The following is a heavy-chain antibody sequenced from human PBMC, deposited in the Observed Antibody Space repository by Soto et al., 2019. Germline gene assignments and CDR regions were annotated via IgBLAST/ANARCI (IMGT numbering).Heavy chain of an antibody. J-gene: IGHJ4*02. Sequence: QVQLQESGPGLVKPSETLSLTCTVSGGSISSYYWSWIRQPPGKGLEWIGYIYYSGSTNYNPSLKCRVTISVDTSKNQFSLKLSSVTAADTAVYYCARHEPYSSSWYFDYWGQGTLVTVSS. V-gene: IGHV4-59*08. CDR1: GGSISSYY. CDR2: IYYSGST. D-gene: IGHD6-13*01. CDR3: ARHEPYSSSWYFDY.